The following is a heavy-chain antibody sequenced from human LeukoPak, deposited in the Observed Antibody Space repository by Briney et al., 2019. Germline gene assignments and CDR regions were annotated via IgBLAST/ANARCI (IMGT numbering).Heavy chain of an antibody. CDR1: GDSISSNHW. J-gene: IGHJ4*02. CDR3: ASNGYYAIDY. D-gene: IGHD3-3*01. V-gene: IGHV4-4*02. Sequence: SGTLSLTCAVSGDSISSNHWWSWVRQPSGKGLEWIGEISHSGSTNYNPSLKSRITILVDKSKNQFALKLSSVAAADTAVYFCASNGYYAIDYWGQGTLVTVSS. CDR2: ISHSGST.